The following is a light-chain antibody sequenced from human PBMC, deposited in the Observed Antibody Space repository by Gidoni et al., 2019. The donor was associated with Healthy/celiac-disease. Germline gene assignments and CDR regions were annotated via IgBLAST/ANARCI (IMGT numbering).Light chain of an antibody. J-gene: IGKJ5*01. CDR1: QGISSY. CDR3: QQLNSYPPIT. Sequence: DIQLTQSPSFLSASVGDRVTITCRASQGISSYLAWYQQKPGKAPKLLIYAASTLQSGVPSRFSGSGSGTEFTLTISSLQPEEFATYYCQQLNSYPPITFGQXTRLEIK. V-gene: IGKV1-9*01. CDR2: AAS.